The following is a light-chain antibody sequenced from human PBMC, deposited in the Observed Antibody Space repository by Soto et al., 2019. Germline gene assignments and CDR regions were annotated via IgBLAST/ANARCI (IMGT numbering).Light chain of an antibody. Sequence: DIQMTQSPSSLSASVGDRVTITCRASQSISSYLNWFQQRLGKAPKLLIYAASSLQSGVPSRFSGSGSGTHFTLTITSLQPEDFGTYYCQQSYSPPPTFGQGTKLEIK. CDR3: QQSYSPPPT. CDR1: QSISSY. J-gene: IGKJ2*01. CDR2: AAS. V-gene: IGKV1-39*01.